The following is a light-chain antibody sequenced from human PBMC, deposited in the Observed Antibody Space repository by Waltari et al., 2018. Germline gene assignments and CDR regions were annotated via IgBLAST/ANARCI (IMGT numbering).Light chain of an antibody. CDR1: QTINNNF. CDR2: GAS. V-gene: IGKV3-20*01. CDR3: QQYDGSILT. Sequence: IVLTQSPDTLSLSPGQRATLSCRAIQTINNNFLVWYQQKPGQAPRLLIHGASSRATGFPDRFSGSGSGTDFTLTISRLEPEDVAVYYCQQYDGSILTFGGGTKVEI. J-gene: IGKJ4*01.